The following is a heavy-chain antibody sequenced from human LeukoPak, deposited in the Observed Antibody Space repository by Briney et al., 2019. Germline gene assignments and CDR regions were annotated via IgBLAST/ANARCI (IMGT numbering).Heavy chain of an antibody. J-gene: IGHJ4*02. CDR2: ISYDGSNK. Sequence: GGSLRLSCAASGFTFSSYGMHWVRQAPGKGLEWVAVISYDGSNKYYADSVKGRFTISRDNSKNTLYLQMNSLRAEDTAVYYCAKDKAERRAAKLYYYFDYWGQGTLVTVSS. CDR1: GFTFSSYG. D-gene: IGHD5-18*01. CDR3: AKDKAERRAAKLYYYFDY. V-gene: IGHV3-30*18.